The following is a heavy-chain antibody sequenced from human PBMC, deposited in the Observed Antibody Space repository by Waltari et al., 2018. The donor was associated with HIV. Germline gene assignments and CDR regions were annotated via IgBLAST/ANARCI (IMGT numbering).Heavy chain of an antibody. D-gene: IGHD1-26*01. CDR2: ISSSSNFI. V-gene: IGHV3-21*01. Sequence: EVHLVESGGGVVKRGGSLRLSCAALRFPFSRYSMNWVRQAPGKGLGWVSSISSSSNFIYYADSVKGRFTISRDNAKNSLYLQMNSLRAEDTAVYYCARDGGSPPNRWFDPWGQGTLVTVSS. J-gene: IGHJ5*02. CDR3: ARDGGSPPNRWFDP. CDR1: RFPFSRYS.